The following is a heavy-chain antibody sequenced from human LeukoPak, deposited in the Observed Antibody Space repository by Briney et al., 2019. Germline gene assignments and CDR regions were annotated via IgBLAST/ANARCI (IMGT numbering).Heavy chain of an antibody. CDR1: GFTLSDYW. CDR3: AKDRGYIDY. CDR2: ISGSGDST. Sequence: GGSLRLSCAAAGFTLSDYWMSWVRQAPGKGLEWVSAISGSGDSTYYADSVKGRFTISRDNSKNTLYLQMNSLRAEDTAVYYCAKDRGYIDYWGQGTLVTVSS. V-gene: IGHV3-23*01. J-gene: IGHJ4*02. D-gene: IGHD2-2*02.